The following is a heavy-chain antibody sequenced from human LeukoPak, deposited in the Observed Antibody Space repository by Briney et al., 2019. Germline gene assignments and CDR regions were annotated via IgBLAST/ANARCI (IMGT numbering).Heavy chain of an antibody. J-gene: IGHJ4*02. Sequence: ASVKVSCKASGYTFTSYDINWVRQATGQGLEWMGWMNPNSGNTGYAQKFQGRVTMTRNTSISTAYMELSSLRSEDTAVYYCARDLWRPGITMVRGVNPTLFDYWGQGTLVTVSS. CDR2: MNPNSGNT. V-gene: IGHV1-8*01. CDR3: ARDLWRPGITMVRGVNPTLFDY. CDR1: GYTFTSYD. D-gene: IGHD3-10*01.